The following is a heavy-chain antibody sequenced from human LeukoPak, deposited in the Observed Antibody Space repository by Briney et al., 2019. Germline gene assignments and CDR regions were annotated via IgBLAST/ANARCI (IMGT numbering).Heavy chain of an antibody. D-gene: IGHD6-13*01. CDR1: GFSLTIGYF. Sequence: PSETLSLTCNVSGFSLTIGYFWGWIRQPPGKGLEWIGSIFHSGSTYFNPSLKSRVTISVDTSKNQFSLKLTSVTAADTAVYYCARVYYSNSYDYWYFDLWGRGTLVTVSS. J-gene: IGHJ2*01. CDR2: IFHSGST. V-gene: IGHV4-38-2*02. CDR3: ARVYYSNSYDYWYFDL.